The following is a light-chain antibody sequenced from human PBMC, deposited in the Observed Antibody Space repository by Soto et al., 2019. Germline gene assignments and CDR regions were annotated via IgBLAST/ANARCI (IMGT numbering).Light chain of an antibody. CDR2: DAS. J-gene: IGKJ4*01. CDR3: QQYASSPLT. CDR1: QNVGKNY. Sequence: EIVLTQSLGTLSLSPGESATLSCRASQNVGKNYLAWFQQKPGQAPRLLLYDASNRATGVPDRFSGSGTGTDFTLTIGRLEPEDFAVYYWQQYASSPLTFGGGTKVEIK. V-gene: IGKV3-20*01.